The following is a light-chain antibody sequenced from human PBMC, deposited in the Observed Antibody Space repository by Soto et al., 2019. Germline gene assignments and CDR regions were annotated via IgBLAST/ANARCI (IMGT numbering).Light chain of an antibody. Sequence: EMLMTQCPSTLCVSPGERATLSCRAGQGLXTNFGWGQKKSGQSPRILXAAVSIRATGGPARFSGTGSETDFTLTISGLQSEDSAVYFCQQYKNWTFSFGQGTRLEIK. V-gene: IGKV3-15*01. CDR2: AVS. CDR1: QGLXTN. CDR3: QQYKNWTFS. J-gene: IGKJ5*01.